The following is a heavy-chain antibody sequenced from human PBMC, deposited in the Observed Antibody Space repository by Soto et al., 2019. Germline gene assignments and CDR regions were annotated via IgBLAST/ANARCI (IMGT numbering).Heavy chain of an antibody. V-gene: IGHV1-3*01. J-gene: IGHJ6*02. D-gene: IGHD1-1*01. Sequence: QVQLVQSGAEVKKPGASVNVSCKASGYTFTSYAMHWVRQSPGQRRELMGWINSGNGNTKYSQKFQGRVTITRDTTASTAYMELSSLRSEDTAVYYCARGATHIQYGNGYGMDVWGQGTTVTVSS. CDR1: GYTFTSYA. CDR2: INSGNGNT. CDR3: ARGATHIQYGNGYGMDV.